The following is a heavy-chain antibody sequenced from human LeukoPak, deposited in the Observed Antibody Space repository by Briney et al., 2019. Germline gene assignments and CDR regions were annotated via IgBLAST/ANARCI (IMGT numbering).Heavy chain of an antibody. CDR3: ARDIGYCSGGTCSPYCDY. CDR1: GYTFTSYG. D-gene: IGHD2-15*01. V-gene: IGHV1-18*04. Sequence: ASVKVSCKASGYTFTSYGISWVRQAPGQGPEGMGWISPYNGDTNYAQRLQGRVTMTTDTSTSTAYMELRSLRSDDTAVYYCARDIGYCSGGTCSPYCDYWGQGTLVTVSS. J-gene: IGHJ4*02. CDR2: ISPYNGDT.